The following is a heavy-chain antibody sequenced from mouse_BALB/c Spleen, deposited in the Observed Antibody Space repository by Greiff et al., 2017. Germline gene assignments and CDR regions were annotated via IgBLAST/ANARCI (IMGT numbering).Heavy chain of an antibody. V-gene: IGHV2-9*02. Sequence: QVQLQQSGPGLVAPSQSLSITCTVSGFSLTSYGVHWVRQPPGKGLEWLGVIWAGGSTNYNSALMSRLSISKDNSKSQVFLKMNSLQTDDTAMYYCARGGALLRYAMDYWGQGTSVTVSS. CDR1: GFSLTSYG. CDR3: ARGGALLRYAMDY. J-gene: IGHJ4*01. D-gene: IGHD1-2*01. CDR2: IWAGGST.